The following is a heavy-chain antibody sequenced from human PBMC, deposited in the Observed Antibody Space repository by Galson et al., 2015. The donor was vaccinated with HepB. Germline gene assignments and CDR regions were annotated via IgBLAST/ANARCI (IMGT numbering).Heavy chain of an antibody. D-gene: IGHD4-11*01. CDR3: ARVGPPSYSSSDY. CDR2: VGREDNGYST. V-gene: IGHV3-72*01. J-gene: IGHJ4*02. CDR1: GISFSDHY. Sequence: SLRLSCAASGISFSDHYMDWVRQAPGKRLEWVGRVGREDNGYSTEYAASVKGRFIVSRDDSTKSIYLQMNGLKTEDTALYYCARVGPPSYSSSDYWGQGTLVTVSS.